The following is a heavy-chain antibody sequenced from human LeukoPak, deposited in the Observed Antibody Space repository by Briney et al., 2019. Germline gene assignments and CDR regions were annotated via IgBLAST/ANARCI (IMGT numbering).Heavy chain of an antibody. Sequence: GASVKVSCTASGGTFSSYAISWVRQAPGQGLEWMGGIIPIFGTANYAQKFQGRVTITADESTSTAYMELSSLRSEDTAVYYCARPRIAAAGITPVEGFDYWGQGTLVTVSS. CDR3: ARPRIAAAGITPVEGFDY. CDR2: IIPIFGTA. D-gene: IGHD6-13*01. V-gene: IGHV1-69*13. CDR1: GGTFSSYA. J-gene: IGHJ4*02.